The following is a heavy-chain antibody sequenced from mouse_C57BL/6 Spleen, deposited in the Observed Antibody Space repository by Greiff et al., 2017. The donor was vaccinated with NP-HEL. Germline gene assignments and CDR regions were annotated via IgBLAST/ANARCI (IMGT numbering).Heavy chain of an antibody. D-gene: IGHD2-1*01. V-gene: IGHV6-6*01. CDR1: GFTFSDAW. CDR2: IRNKANNHAT. CDR3: TPLYYGNQGYFDV. J-gene: IGHJ1*03. Sequence: EVQGVESGGGLVQPGGSMKLSCAASGFTFSDAWMDWVRQSPEKGLEWVAEIRNKANNHATYYAESVKGRFTISRDDSKSSVYLQMNSLRAEDTGIYYCTPLYYGNQGYFDVWGTGTTVTVSS.